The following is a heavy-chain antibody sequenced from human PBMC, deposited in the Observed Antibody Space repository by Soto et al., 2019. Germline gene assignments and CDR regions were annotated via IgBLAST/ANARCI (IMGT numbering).Heavy chain of an antibody. V-gene: IGHV3-30*18. Sequence: QVQLVESGGGVVQPGRSLRLSCAASGFTFSSYGMHWVRQAPGKGLEWVEVISYDGSNKYYADSVKGRFTISRDNSKNTLYLQMNSLRAEDTAVYYCAKDLSYGDFDYWGQGTLVTVSS. CDR2: ISYDGSNK. D-gene: IGHD4-17*01. CDR3: AKDLSYGDFDY. CDR1: GFTFSSYG. J-gene: IGHJ4*02.